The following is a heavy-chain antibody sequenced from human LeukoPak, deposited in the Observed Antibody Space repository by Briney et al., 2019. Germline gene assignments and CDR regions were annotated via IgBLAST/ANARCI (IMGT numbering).Heavy chain of an antibody. D-gene: IGHD6-13*01. Sequence: PSQTLSLTCTVSGGSISSGDYYWSWIRQPPGKGLEWIGYIYYSGSTYYNPSLKSRVTISVDTSKNQFSLKLSSVTAADTAVYYCARVQTSSSWRPSVMDYYYYMDVWGKGTTVTVSS. J-gene: IGHJ6*03. CDR3: ARVQTSSSWRPSVMDYYYYMDV. CDR2: IYYSGST. CDR1: GGSISSGDYY. V-gene: IGHV4-30-4*01.